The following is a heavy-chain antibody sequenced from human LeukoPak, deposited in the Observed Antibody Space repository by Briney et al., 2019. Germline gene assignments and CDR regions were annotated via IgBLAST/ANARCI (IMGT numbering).Heavy chain of an antibody. CDR2: ISYDGSNK. Sequence: GGSLRLSCAASGFTFSSYGMHWVRQAPGKGLEWVAVISYDGSNKYYADSVKGRFTISRDNSKNTLYLQVNSLRAEDTAVYYCATYGGNPDYWCQGTLVTVSS. CDR3: ATYGGNPDY. J-gene: IGHJ4*02. V-gene: IGHV3-30*03. CDR1: GFTFSSYG. D-gene: IGHD4-23*01.